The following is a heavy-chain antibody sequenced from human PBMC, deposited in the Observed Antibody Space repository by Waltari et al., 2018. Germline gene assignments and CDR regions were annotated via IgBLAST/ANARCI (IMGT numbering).Heavy chain of an antibody. CDR1: GGSISSSSYY. V-gene: IGHV4-39*01. Sequence: QLQLQESGPGLVKPSETLSLTCTVPGGSISSSSYYWGWIRQPPGKGLEWIGSIYYSGSTYYNPSLKSRVTISVDTSKNQFSLKLSSVTAADTAVYYCARCADGSSPHFDYWGQGTLVTVSS. J-gene: IGHJ4*02. CDR2: IYYSGST. CDR3: ARCADGSSPHFDY. D-gene: IGHD3-10*01.